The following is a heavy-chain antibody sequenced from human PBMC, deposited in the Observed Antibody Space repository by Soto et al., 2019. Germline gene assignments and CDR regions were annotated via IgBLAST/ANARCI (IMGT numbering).Heavy chain of an antibody. V-gene: IGHV4-30-2*01. CDR3: SRGRDPHKGGRT. D-gene: IGHD3-16*01. CDR1: GGSISSGGYS. Sequence: PSETLSLTCAVSGGSISSGGYSWSWIRQPPGKGLEWIGYIYHSGSTYYNPSLKSRVTISVGRSKNQFSLKLTSVTAADTAVYFCSRGRDPHKGGRTWGQGTLVTVSS. CDR2: IYHSGST. J-gene: IGHJ5*02.